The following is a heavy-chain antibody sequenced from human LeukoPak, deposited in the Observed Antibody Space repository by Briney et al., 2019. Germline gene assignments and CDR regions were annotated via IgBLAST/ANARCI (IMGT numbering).Heavy chain of an antibody. D-gene: IGHD1-1*01. CDR3: ARGRMRTTGTTDASDI. CDR1: GGSFSGYY. J-gene: IGHJ3*02. CDR2: INHSGST. V-gene: IGHV4-34*01. Sequence: PSETLSLTCAVYGGSFSGYYWSWIRQPPGKGLEWIGEINHSGSTNYNPSLKSRVTISVDTSKNQFSLKLSSVTAADTAVYYCARGRMRTTGTTDASDIWGQGTMVTVSS.